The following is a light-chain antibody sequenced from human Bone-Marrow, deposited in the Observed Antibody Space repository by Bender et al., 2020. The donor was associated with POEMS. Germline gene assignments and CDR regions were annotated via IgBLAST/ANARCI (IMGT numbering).Light chain of an antibody. V-gene: IGLV2-11*01. CDR2: DVI. Sequence: QSALTQPRSVSGSPGQAVTISCSGTSSDLNAYKYVSWYQQHPGKAPKLIIYDVIKRPPGVPDRFSGSKSGNTAFLTVSGLRPEDEADYFCLSYAGNNNCVFGPGTRLTVL. CDR1: SSDLNAYKY. J-gene: IGLJ1*01. CDR3: LSYAGNNNCV.